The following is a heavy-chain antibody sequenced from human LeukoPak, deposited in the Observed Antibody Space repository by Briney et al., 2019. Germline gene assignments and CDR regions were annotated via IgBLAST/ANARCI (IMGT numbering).Heavy chain of an antibody. J-gene: IGHJ4*02. CDR3: TRHGGYCTNGVCYRGFDY. V-gene: IGHV3-73*01. Sequence: GGSLRLSCAASGFTFSGSAMHWVRQASGKGLEWVGRTRSKANSYATAYAASVKGRFTISRDDSKNTAYLQMNSLKTEDTAVYYCTRHGGYCTNGVCYRGFDYWGQGTLVTVSS. D-gene: IGHD2-8*01. CDR2: TRSKANSYAT. CDR1: GFTFSGSA.